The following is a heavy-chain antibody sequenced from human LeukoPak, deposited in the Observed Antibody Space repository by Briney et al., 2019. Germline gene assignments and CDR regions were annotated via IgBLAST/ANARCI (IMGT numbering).Heavy chain of an antibody. CDR1: GFTFSSYS. CDR2: IRYDGSNK. D-gene: IGHD6-6*01. J-gene: IGHJ4*02. Sequence: GGSLRLSCAASGFTFSSYSMNWVRQAPGKGLEWVAFIRYDGSNKYYADSVKGRFTISRDNSKNTLYLQMNSLRAEDTAVYYCAKDYGAARGLYYFDYWGQGTLVTVSS. V-gene: IGHV3-30*02. CDR3: AKDYGAARGLYYFDY.